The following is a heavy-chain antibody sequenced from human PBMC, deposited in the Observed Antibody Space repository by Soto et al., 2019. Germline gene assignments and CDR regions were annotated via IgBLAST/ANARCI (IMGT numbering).Heavy chain of an antibody. D-gene: IGHD6-13*01. J-gene: IGHJ4*02. CDR1: GFTVSSNY. Sequence: GGSLRLSCAASGFTVSSNYMSWVRQAPGKGLEWVSVIYSGGSTYYADSVKGRFTISRDNSKNTLYLQMNSLRAEDTAVYYCARSGAGAADKDYWGQGTLVTVSS. V-gene: IGHV3-53*01. CDR3: ARSGAGAADKDY. CDR2: IYSGGST.